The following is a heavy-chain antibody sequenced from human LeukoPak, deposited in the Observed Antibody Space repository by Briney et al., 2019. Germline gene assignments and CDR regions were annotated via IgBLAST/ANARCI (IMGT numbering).Heavy chain of an antibody. CDR1: GYTFTSYY. J-gene: IGHJ4*02. D-gene: IGHD3-22*01. CDR3: ARAYYHDYSDYHWAPDY. V-gene: IGHV1-46*01. CDR2: INPSGGST. Sequence: ASVKVSCKTSGYTFTSYYLHWVRQAPGQGLEWMGIINPSGGSTNYAQKFQGRVTMTRDTSTSTVYMEMSSLRSEDTAVYYCARAYYHDYSDYHWAPDYWGQGTLVTVSS.